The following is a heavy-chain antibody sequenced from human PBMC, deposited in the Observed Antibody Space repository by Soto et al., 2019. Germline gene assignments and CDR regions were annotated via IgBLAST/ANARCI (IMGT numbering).Heavy chain of an antibody. CDR3: ARGGEKVVVVAATRGSHWFDP. V-gene: IGHV1-46*03. CDR2: INPSGGST. Sequence: QVQLVQSGAEVKKPGASVKVSCKASGYTFTSYYMHWVRQAPGQGLEWMGIINPSGGSTSYAQKFQGRVTMTRDTSTSTVYMELSSLRSEDTAVYYCARGGEKVVVVAATRGSHWFDPWGQGTLVTVSS. J-gene: IGHJ5*02. D-gene: IGHD2-15*01. CDR1: GYTFTSYY.